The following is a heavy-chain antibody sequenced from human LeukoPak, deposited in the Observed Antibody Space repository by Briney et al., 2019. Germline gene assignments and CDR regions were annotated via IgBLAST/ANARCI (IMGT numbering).Heavy chain of an antibody. D-gene: IGHD3-22*01. V-gene: IGHV3-66*02. J-gene: IGHJ5*02. Sequence: PGGSLRLSCAASGFTVSSSYMSWVRQAPGKGLDWVAVLYSGGHTDYAVSVRGRFTISRDTSTNAVSLQMNSLRAAATAEYSCARARCDTCGYGSWGQGTLVTVSS. CDR2: LYSGGHT. CDR1: GFTVSSSY. CDR3: ARARCDTCGYGS.